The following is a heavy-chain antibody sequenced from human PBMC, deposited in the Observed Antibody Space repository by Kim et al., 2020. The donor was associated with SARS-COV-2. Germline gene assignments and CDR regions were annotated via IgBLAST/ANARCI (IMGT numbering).Heavy chain of an antibody. Sequence: SETLSLTCVVYGGSFSSFYWNWVRQPPGKGLEWIGEINDNGRSSYSPSLKSRVTILIDTSKNQFSLKLTSVTAADTAVYYCARALCGGSCYPGDYYYMDV. CDR3: ARALCGGSCYPGDYYYMDV. J-gene: IGHJ6*03. CDR1: GGSFSSFY. D-gene: IGHD2-15*01. CDR2: INDNGRS. V-gene: IGHV4-34*01.